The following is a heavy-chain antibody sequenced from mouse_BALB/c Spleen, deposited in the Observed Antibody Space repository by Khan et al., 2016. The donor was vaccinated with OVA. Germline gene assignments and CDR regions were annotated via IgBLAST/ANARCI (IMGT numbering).Heavy chain of an antibody. CDR3: ARWVDRYSSLYAMDY. CDR2: IWSDGST. V-gene: IGHV2-6*02. D-gene: IGHD1-1*01. CDR1: GFSLTSYG. Sequence: QVQLKQSGPGLVAPSQSLSITCTVSGFSLTSYGIHWVRQPPGKGLEWLIVIWSDGSTNYNSVLKSRLSISKDNSKSQVFLKMNSLHTDDTAIYYCARWVDRYSSLYAMDYWGQGTSGTVSS. J-gene: IGHJ4*01.